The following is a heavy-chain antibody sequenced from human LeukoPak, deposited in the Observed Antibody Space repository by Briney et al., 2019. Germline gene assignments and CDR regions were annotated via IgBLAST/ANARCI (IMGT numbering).Heavy chain of an antibody. D-gene: IGHD3-22*01. Sequence: TGGSLRLSCAASGFTFSSYWMSWVRQAPGKGLEWVAIIKQDGSEKYYVDSVKGRFTISRDNAKNSLYLQMNSLRAEDTAVYYCARYYYDSRGENDAFDIWGQGTMVTVSS. J-gene: IGHJ3*02. CDR3: ARYYYDSRGENDAFDI. V-gene: IGHV3-7*01. CDR2: IKQDGSEK. CDR1: GFTFSSYW.